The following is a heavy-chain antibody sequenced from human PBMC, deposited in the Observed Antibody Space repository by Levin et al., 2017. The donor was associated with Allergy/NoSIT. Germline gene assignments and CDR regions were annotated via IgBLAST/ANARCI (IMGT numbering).Heavy chain of an antibody. CDR3: ARVGIQSKGYQLLWAPPPDY. CDR2: ISAYNGNT. D-gene: IGHD2-2*01. Sequence: ASVKVSCKASGYTFTSYGISWVRQAPGQGLEWMGWISAYNGNTNYAQKLQGRVTMTTDTSTSTAYMELRSLRSDDTAVYYCARVGIQSKGYQLLWAPPPDYWGQGTLVTVSS. V-gene: IGHV1-18*01. CDR1: GYTFTSYG. J-gene: IGHJ4*02.